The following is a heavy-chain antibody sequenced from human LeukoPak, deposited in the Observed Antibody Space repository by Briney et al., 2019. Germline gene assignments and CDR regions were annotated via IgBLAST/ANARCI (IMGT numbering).Heavy chain of an antibody. Sequence: SQTLSLTCTVSGGSISSGSYYWSWIRQPAGKGLEWIGRIYTSGSTNYNPSLKSRVTISVDTSKNQFSLKLSSVTAADTAVYYCARHMRGVGATYSLDYWGQGTLVTVSS. CDR1: GGSISSGSYY. CDR3: ARHMRGVGATYSLDY. CDR2: IYTSGST. V-gene: IGHV4-61*02. J-gene: IGHJ4*02. D-gene: IGHD1-26*01.